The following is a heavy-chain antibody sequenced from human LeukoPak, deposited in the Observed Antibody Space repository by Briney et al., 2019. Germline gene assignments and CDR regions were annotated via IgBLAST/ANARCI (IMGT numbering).Heavy chain of an antibody. V-gene: IGHV1-69*13. CDR2: IIPIFGTA. J-gene: IGHJ5*02. CDR1: GGTFSSYA. CDR3: ARVGYSYGYNPYNWFDP. D-gene: IGHD5-18*01. Sequence: AASVKVSCKASGGTFSSYAISWVRQAPGQGLEWMGGIIPIFGTANYAQKFQGRVTITADESTSTAYMELSSLRSEDTAVYYCARVGYSYGYNPYNWFDPWGQGTLVTVSS.